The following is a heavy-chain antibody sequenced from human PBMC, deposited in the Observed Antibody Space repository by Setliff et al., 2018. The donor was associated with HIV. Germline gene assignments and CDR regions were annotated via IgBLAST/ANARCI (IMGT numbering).Heavy chain of an antibody. CDR1: GDSIRNDY. CDR2: IYYSGST. D-gene: IGHD3-22*01. CDR3: ARDSDYYDSSGRHIRLFDY. Sequence: PSETLSLTCTVSGDSIRNDYWTWIRQSPGKGLEWIGYIYYSGSTNYNPSLKSRVTISVDTSKNQFSLKLSSVTATDTAVYYCARDSDYYDSSGRHIRLFDYWGQGTLVTVSS. V-gene: IGHV4-59*01. J-gene: IGHJ4*02.